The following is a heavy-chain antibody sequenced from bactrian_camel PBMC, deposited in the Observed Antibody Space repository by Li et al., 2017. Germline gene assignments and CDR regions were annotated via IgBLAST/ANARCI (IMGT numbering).Heavy chain of an antibody. V-gene: IGHV3S40*01. CDR3: TTGESNWVRVKEINY. J-gene: IGHJ4*01. Sequence: VQLVESGGGLVQPGGSLRLSCAASGFTFTSYTMSWVRQAPGKGLEWVSGVNPGGVTYYADSVKGRFAISRDNAKNTVHLQLNSLKTEDTAMYYCTTGESNWVRVKEINYWGQGTQVTVS. D-gene: IGHD8*01. CDR2: VNPGGVT. CDR1: GFTFTSYT.